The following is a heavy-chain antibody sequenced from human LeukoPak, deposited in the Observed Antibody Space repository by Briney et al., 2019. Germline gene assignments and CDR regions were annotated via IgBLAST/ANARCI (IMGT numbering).Heavy chain of an antibody. CDR3: ARDPGITRYALDC. CDR1: GLTFRSYW. CDR2: INQDGSEK. D-gene: IGHD5-24*01. Sequence: GGSLRLSCAVSGLTFRSYWMSWVRQAPGKGLEWVANINQDGSEKYFVDSVKGRFTISRDNAKNSLYLQMNSLRAEDTAVYYCARDPGITRYALDCWGQGTLVTVSS. V-gene: IGHV3-7*01. J-gene: IGHJ4*02.